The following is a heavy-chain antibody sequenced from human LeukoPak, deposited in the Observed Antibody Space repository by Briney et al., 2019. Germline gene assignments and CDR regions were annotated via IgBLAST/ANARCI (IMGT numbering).Heavy chain of an antibody. J-gene: IGHJ6*02. D-gene: IGHD3-3*01. CDR2: IYTSGST. CDR1: GGSISSGSYY. CDR3: ARDYPSNYDFWSGYHSGGMDV. V-gene: IGHV4-61*02. Sequence: SQTLPLTCTVSGGSISSGSYYWSWIRQPAGKGLEWIGRIYTSGSTNYNPSLKSRVTISVDTSKNQFSLKLSSVTAADTAVYYCARDYPSNYDFWSGYHSGGMDVWGQGTTVTVSS.